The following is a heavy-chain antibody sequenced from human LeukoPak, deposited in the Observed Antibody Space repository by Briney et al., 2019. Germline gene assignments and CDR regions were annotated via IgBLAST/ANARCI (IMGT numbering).Heavy chain of an antibody. CDR1: GGSISSGGYY. D-gene: IGHD6-6*01. J-gene: IGHJ3*02. CDR3: ARRAARAAFDI. Sequence: PSETLSLTCTVSGGSISSGGYYWSWIRQHPGKGLEWIGYIYYSGSTYYNPSLKSRVTISVDTSKNQFSLKLSSVTAADTAVYYCARRAARAAFDIWGQGTMVTVSS. CDR2: IYYSGST. V-gene: IGHV4-31*03.